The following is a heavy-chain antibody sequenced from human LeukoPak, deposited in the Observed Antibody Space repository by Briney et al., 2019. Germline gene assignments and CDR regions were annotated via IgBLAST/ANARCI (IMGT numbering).Heavy chain of an antibody. V-gene: IGHV1-18*01. CDR1: GYTFTSYG. J-gene: IGHJ6*02. CDR2: ISAYNGNT. D-gene: IGHD5-18*01. Sequence: ASVKVSCKASGYTFTSYGISWVRQAPGQGLEWMGWISAYNGNTNYAQKLQGRVTMTTDTSTSTAYMELRSLRSEDTAVYYCARGVQLVDIAMVLDVWGQGTTVTVSS. CDR3: ARGVQLVDIAMVLDV.